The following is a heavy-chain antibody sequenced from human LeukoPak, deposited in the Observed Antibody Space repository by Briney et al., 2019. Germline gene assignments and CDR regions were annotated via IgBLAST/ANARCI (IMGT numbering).Heavy chain of an antibody. Sequence: GASVTVSCKASGYDFSDYSIQWVRQAPGQRLEWMGWVNTGNGHTRYSPKFQGRVTITADESTSTAYMELSSLRSEDTAVYYCARGGLYGGNSRIPFDPWGQGTLVTVSS. CDR1: GYDFSDYS. V-gene: IGHV1-3*04. CDR3: ARGGLYGGNSRIPFDP. CDR2: VNTGNGHT. D-gene: IGHD4-23*01. J-gene: IGHJ5*02.